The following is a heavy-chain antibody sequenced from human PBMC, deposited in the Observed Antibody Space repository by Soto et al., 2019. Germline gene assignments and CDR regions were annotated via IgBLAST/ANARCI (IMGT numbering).Heavy chain of an antibody. D-gene: IGHD6-19*01. CDR2: IIPIFGTA. Sequence: QVQLVQSGAEVKKPGSSVKVSCKASGGTFSSYAISWVRQAPGQGLEWMGGIIPIFGTANYAQKFQGRVTIPEEESTNTAYMELSSLRAEDTAVYYCAGDKDGVAVAHPNGYFDLWGRGTLVTVSS. CDR1: GGTFSSYA. CDR3: AGDKDGVAVAHPNGYFDL. J-gene: IGHJ2*01. V-gene: IGHV1-69*12.